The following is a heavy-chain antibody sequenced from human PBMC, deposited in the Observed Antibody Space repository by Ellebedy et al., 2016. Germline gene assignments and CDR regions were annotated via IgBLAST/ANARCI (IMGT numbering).Heavy chain of an antibody. Sequence: GESLKISXAASGFTFSSYGMHWVRQAPGKGLEWVAVISYDGSNKYYADSVKGRFTISRDNSKNTLYLQMNSLRAEDTAVYYCAKERSRVGASKSFDYWGQGTLVTVSS. D-gene: IGHD1-26*01. J-gene: IGHJ4*02. CDR2: ISYDGSNK. CDR3: AKERSRVGASKSFDY. CDR1: GFTFSSYG. V-gene: IGHV3-30*18.